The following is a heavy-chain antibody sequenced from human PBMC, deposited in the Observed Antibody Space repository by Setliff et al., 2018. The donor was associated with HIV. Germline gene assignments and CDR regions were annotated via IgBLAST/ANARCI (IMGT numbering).Heavy chain of an antibody. V-gene: IGHV4-34*01. D-gene: IGHD2-8*01. CDR1: GGSFSGYY. CDR2: INHSGRA. J-gene: IGHJ4*02. Sequence: SETLSLTCAVYGGSFSGYYWSWIRQPAGKGLEWLGEINHSGRAKYNPSLKSRVTISVDTSKNQFSLRLSSVTAADTAVYYCARGAPYCNHGICHLFDYWGQGNLVTVSS. CDR3: ARGAPYCNHGICHLFDY.